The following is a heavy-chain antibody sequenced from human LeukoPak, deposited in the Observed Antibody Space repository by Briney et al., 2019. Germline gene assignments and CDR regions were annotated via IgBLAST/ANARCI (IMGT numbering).Heavy chain of an antibody. Sequence: SETLSLTCAVYAGSFSGYYWTWIRQSPGKGLEWIGDINQSGTTNYNASLKSRVTISVDTSKNQFSLNLSSVTAADTAVYYCARGRGSSWYYLDSWGQGTLVTVSS. J-gene: IGHJ4*02. CDR1: AGSFSGYY. CDR2: INQSGTT. D-gene: IGHD6-13*01. V-gene: IGHV4-34*01. CDR3: ARGRGSSWYYLDS.